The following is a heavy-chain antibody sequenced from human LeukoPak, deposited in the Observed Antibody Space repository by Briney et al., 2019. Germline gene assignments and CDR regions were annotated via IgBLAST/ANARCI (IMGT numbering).Heavy chain of an antibody. V-gene: IGHV3-30*18. D-gene: IGHD5-18*01. CDR3: AKWNVDTAMVRGFDY. CDR2: ISYDGSNK. J-gene: IGHJ4*02. Sequence: GRSLRLSCAASGFTFSSYGMHWVRQAPGKGLEWVAVISYDGSNKYYADSVQGRFTTSRDNSKNTLYLQMNSLRAEDTAVYYCAKWNVDTAMVRGFDYWGQGTLVTVSS. CDR1: GFTFSSYG.